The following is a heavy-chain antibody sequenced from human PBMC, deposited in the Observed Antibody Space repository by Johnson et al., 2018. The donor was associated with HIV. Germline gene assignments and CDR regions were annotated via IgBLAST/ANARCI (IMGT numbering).Heavy chain of an antibody. CDR2: ISSSGSPI. J-gene: IGHJ3*01. V-gene: IGHV3-11*01. Sequence: QVQLVESGGGLVKPGGSLRLSCAGSGFTFSDYFMSYIRQAPGKGLEWISYISSSGSPIYYADSVKGRFTLSRDNAKHSLFLQMHSLRVEDTAIYYCAIVGYQLHDAFDLWGQGTMVTVSS. CDR3: AIVGYQLHDAFDL. CDR1: GFTFSDYF. D-gene: IGHD2-2*01.